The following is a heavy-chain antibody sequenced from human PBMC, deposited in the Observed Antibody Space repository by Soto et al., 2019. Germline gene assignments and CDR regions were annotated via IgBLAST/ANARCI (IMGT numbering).Heavy chain of an antibody. J-gene: IGHJ6*02. CDR3: AKERSGDYYYYGMDV. CDR1: AFTFSIYV. Sequence: LXLSCATSAFTFSIYVMHWVRQAPVKGLEWVAVISYDGSNKYYADSVKGRFTISRDNSKNTLYLQMNSLRAEDTAVYYCAKERSGDYYYYGMDVWGQGTTVTVSS. CDR2: ISYDGSNK. V-gene: IGHV3-30*18.